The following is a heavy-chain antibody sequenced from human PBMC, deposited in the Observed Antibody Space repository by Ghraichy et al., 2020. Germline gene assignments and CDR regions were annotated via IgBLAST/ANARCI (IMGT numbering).Heavy chain of an antibody. CDR3: ARLAWPSEKWLQLGAFDI. J-gene: IGHJ3*02. Sequence: SETLSLTCTVSGGSISSYYWSWIRQPPGKGLEWIGYIYYSGSTNYNPSLKSRVTISVDTSKNQFSLKLSSVTAADTAVYYCARLAWPSEKWLQLGAFDIWGQGTMVTVSS. CDR2: IYYSGST. V-gene: IGHV4-59*08. CDR1: GGSISSYY. D-gene: IGHD5-24*01.